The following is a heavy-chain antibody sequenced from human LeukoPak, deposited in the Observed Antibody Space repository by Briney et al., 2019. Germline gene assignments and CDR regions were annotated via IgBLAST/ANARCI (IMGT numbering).Heavy chain of an antibody. CDR2: INPSGAET. J-gene: IGHJ5*01. D-gene: IGHD3-10*01. Sequence: ASVKVSCKASGYTFSSYLMHWVRQAPGQGLEWMAVINPSGAETTYAQRFQGRLTMTRDTSTSTVYMDLSSLRSEDTAVYYCTRDLGLRGVTNWFDSWGQGTLVTVSS. CDR1: GYTFSSYL. V-gene: IGHV1-46*01. CDR3: TRDLGLRGVTNWFDS.